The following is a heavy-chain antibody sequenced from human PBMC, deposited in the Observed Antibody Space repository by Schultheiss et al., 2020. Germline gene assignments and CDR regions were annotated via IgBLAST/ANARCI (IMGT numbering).Heavy chain of an antibody. CDR1: GGSISSNNW. J-gene: IGHJ4*02. D-gene: IGHD1-1*01. V-gene: IGHV4-4*02. CDR2: IYHSGST. Sequence: SETLSLTCAVSGGSISSNNWWSWVRQPPGKGLEWIGEIYHSGSTNYNPSLKSRVTILLDKSKNQFSLKLNSVTAADTAVYYCARRGSSGTWYYFDYWGQGTLVTVSS. CDR3: ARRGSSGTWYYFDY.